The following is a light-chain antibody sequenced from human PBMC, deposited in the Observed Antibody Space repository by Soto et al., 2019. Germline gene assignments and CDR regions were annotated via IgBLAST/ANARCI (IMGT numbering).Light chain of an antibody. CDR3: CSYEGSGSSDVL. V-gene: IGLV2-23*02. CDR2: EVV. Sequence: QSALTQPASVSGSPGQSITISCTGTSSDTFVSWYQQHPDKAPKVLIYEVVKRPSGVSNRFSGSNSGNTASLTISGLQAEDEGDYYCCSYEGSGSSDVLFGGGTKVTVL. CDR1: SSDTF. J-gene: IGLJ2*01.